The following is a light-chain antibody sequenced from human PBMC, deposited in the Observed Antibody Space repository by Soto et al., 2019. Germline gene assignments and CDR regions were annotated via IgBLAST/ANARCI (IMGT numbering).Light chain of an antibody. Sequence: ETLLTQSPATLSLSPGDRATLSCRASQSVNNFLAWYQQKTGQAPRLLIYDASYRATGNPARFSGSGSGTDYSLTSSSLEPEDSAVYYYQQRDNWPATFGPRTKVDV. V-gene: IGKV3-11*01. J-gene: IGKJ3*01. CDR3: QQRDNWPAT. CDR1: QSVNNF. CDR2: DAS.